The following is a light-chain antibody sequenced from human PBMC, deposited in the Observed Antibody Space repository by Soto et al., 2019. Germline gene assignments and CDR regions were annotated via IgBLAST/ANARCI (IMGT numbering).Light chain of an antibody. CDR1: SSDVGNYKY. CDR2: EVS. CDR3: FSYTSSGTYV. V-gene: IGLV2-14*01. J-gene: IGLJ1*01. Sequence: QSLLTHPASLSGSPGQSITISCTGTSSDVGNYKYVSWYQQHPGKAPKLMIYEVSNRPSGVSNRFSGSKSGNTASLTISGLQAEDETDYYCFSYTSSGTYVFGTGTKVTVL.